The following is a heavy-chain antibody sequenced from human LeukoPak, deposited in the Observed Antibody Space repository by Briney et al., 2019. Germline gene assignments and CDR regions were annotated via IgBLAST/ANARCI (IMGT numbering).Heavy chain of an antibody. V-gene: IGHV6-1*01. CDR1: GDSVSSNSAA. CDR3: AREKPRIAAAGGRNWFDP. CDR2: TYYRSKWYN. J-gene: IGHJ5*02. D-gene: IGHD6-13*01. Sequence: SQTLSLTCAISGDSVSSNSAAWNWIRQSPSRGLEWLGRTYYRSKWYNDYAVSVKSRITINPDTSKNQFSLQLNSVTPEDTAVYHCAREKPRIAAAGGRNWFDPWGQGTLVTVSS.